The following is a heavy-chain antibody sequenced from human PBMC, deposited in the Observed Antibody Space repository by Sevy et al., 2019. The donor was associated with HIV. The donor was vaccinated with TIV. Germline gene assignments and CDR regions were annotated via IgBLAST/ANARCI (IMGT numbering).Heavy chain of an antibody. D-gene: IGHD2-2*01. CDR1: GYSFTSYW. Sequence: GEALKISCKGSGYSFTSYWIGWVRQMPGKGLEWMGIIYPGDSDTRYSPSFQGQVTISADKSISTAYLQWSSLKASDTAMYYCARLKVPAAILGAFDYWGQGTLVTVSS. CDR2: IYPGDSDT. CDR3: ARLKVPAAILGAFDY. V-gene: IGHV5-51*01. J-gene: IGHJ4*02.